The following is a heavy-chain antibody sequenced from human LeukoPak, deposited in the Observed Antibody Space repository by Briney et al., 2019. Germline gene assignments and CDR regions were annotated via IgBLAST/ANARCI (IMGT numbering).Heavy chain of an antibody. CDR2: IYHSGST. V-gene: IGHV4-30-2*01. Sequence: SETLSLTCTVSGGSISSGGYYWSWIRQPPGKGLEWIGYIYHSGSTYYNPSLKSRVTISVDRSKNQFSLKLSSVTAADTAVYYCATHRSSYDYGDYVDVWGKGTTVTVSS. CDR3: ATHRSSYDYGDYVDV. J-gene: IGHJ6*03. D-gene: IGHD4-17*01. CDR1: GGSISSGGYY.